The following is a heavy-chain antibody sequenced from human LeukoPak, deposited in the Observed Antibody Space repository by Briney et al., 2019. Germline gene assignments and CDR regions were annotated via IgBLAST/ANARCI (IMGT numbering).Heavy chain of an antibody. CDR1: GFTVSSNY. V-gene: IGHV3-53*01. CDR2: IYSGGST. D-gene: IGHD6-13*01. Sequence: GGSLRLSCAASGFTVSSNYMSWVRQAPGKGLEWVSVIYSGGSTYYADSVKGRFTISRDNSKNTLYLQMNSLRAEDTAVYYCARGLLIADYYFDYWGQGTLVTVSS. CDR3: ARGLLIADYYFDY. J-gene: IGHJ4*02.